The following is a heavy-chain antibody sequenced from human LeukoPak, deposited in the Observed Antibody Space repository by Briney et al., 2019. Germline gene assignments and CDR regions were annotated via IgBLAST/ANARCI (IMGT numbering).Heavy chain of an antibody. V-gene: IGHV3-23*01. D-gene: IGHD3-3*01. Sequence: GGSLRLSCAASGFTFSSYAVSWVRQAPGKGLEWVSAISGSGGRTYYADSVKGRFTISRDNSKNTLYLQMNSLRAEDTAVYYCAKEGITIFGVVIIRPMDYWGQGTLVTVSS. J-gene: IGHJ4*02. CDR1: GFTFSSYA. CDR3: AKEGITIFGVVIIRPMDY. CDR2: ISGSGGRT.